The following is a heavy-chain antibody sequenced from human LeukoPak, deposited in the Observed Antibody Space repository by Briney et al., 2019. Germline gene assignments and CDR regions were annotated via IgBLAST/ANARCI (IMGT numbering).Heavy chain of an antibody. J-gene: IGHJ5*02. D-gene: IGHD5-12*01. CDR3: ASFEGYVSHENNWFDP. Sequence: SETLSLTCAVYGGSFSDYYWSWIRQPPGKGLEWIGEINHSGSTNYNPSLKSRVTISVDTSKNQFSLKLSSVTAADTAVYYCASFEGYVSHENNWFDPWGQGTLVTVSS. CDR1: GGSFSDYY. CDR2: INHSGST. V-gene: IGHV4-34*01.